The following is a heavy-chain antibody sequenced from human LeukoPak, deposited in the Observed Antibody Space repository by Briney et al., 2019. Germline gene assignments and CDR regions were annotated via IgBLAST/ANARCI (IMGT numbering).Heavy chain of an antibody. CDR2: INSDGSTT. CDR1: GFTFNSSW. J-gene: IGHJ4*02. CDR3: TTDADYGDYERVDY. D-gene: IGHD4-17*01. V-gene: IGHV3-74*01. Sequence: GGSLRLSCAASGFTFNSSWLHWVRQAPGKGLVWVSRINSDGSTTSYADSVKGRFTISRDDSKNTLYLQMNRLKTEDTAVYYCTTDADYGDYERVDYWGQGTLVTVSS.